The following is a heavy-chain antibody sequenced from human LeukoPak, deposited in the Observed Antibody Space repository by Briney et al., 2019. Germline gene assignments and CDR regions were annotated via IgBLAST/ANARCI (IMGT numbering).Heavy chain of an antibody. J-gene: IGHJ4*02. CDR1: GFTFSSYA. V-gene: IGHV3-23*01. CDR2: IRGSGGTT. D-gene: IGHD6-13*01. CDR3: AKSYSSSWYNYFDY. Sequence: PGGSLRLSCAASGFTFSSYAMSWVRQAPGKGLEWVSSIRGSGGTTFYADSVKGRFTISRDNSKNTLYLQMNSPRAEDTAVYYCAKSYSSSWYNYFDYWGQGPWSPSPQ.